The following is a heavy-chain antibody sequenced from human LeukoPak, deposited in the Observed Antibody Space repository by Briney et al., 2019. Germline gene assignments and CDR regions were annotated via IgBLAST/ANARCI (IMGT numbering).Heavy chain of an antibody. CDR3: ARIGGSKPTNASDF. Sequence: GGSLRLPCVDTGFTFSTYGKAGVRQSPGKGLEYVASISPSGGTTYYADSVKGRFMLSRDNYQNTVYLQMSSLGAEDTALYFCARIGGSKPTNASDFWGQGTMVAVSS. V-gene: IGHV3-23*01. J-gene: IGHJ3*01. CDR1: GFTFSTYG. D-gene: IGHD3-3*01. CDR2: ISPSGGTT.